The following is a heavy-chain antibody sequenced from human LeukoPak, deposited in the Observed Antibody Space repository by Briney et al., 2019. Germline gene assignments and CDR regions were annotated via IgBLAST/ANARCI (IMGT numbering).Heavy chain of an antibody. Sequence: ASVTVSCKASGYTFTGYYMHWVRQAPGQGREWMGWINTNSGGTNYAQKFQGRVTITKDTSISTAYMELSRLRSDDTAVYYCARDEEYDYVWGSYRPPRTFDYWGQGTLVTVSS. CDR2: INTNSGGT. CDR3: ARDEEYDYVWGSYRPPRTFDY. J-gene: IGHJ4*02. CDR1: GYTFTGYY. V-gene: IGHV1-2*02. D-gene: IGHD3-16*02.